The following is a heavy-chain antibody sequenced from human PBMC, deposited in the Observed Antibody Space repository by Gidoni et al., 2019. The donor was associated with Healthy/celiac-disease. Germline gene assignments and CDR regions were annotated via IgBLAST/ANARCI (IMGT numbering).Heavy chain of an antibody. V-gene: IGHV1-2*02. Sequence: QVQLVQSGAEVKKPGASVKVSCKASGYTFTGYYMHWVRQAPGQGLEWMGWINPNSGGTNYAQKFQGRVTMTRDTSISTAYMELSRLRSDDTAVYYCAREYSSGWYLWYFDLWGRGTLVTVSS. CDR2: INPNSGGT. J-gene: IGHJ2*01. CDR1: GYTFTGYY. D-gene: IGHD6-19*01. CDR3: AREYSSGWYLWYFDL.